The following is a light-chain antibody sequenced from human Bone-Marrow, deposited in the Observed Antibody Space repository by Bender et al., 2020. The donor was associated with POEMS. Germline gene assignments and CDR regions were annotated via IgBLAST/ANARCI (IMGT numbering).Light chain of an antibody. Sequence: QSALAQPASVSGSPGQSITISCTGTSSDVGTYNLVSWYQHHPGKAPKLMIYEVNKRPSGVSNRFSGSKSGSTASLIISGLQAEDEADYFCCSYVGYRTSYVFGSGTKVTVL. CDR2: EVN. CDR3: CSYVGYRTSYV. CDR1: SSDVGTYNL. J-gene: IGLJ1*01. V-gene: IGLV2-23*02.